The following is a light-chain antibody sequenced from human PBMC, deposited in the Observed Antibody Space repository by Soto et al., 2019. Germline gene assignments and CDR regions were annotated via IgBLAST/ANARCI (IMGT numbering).Light chain of an antibody. CDR3: RQYGSSPET. J-gene: IGKJ1*01. Sequence: ENVLTQSPGTLSLSPGERATLSCRASQTISNYLAWYQQKPGQAPRLLIYGASSRATGIPDRFSGSGSGTDFTLTISRLAPEDFAVYYCRQYGSSPETFGQGTKVDI. V-gene: IGKV3-20*01. CDR2: GAS. CDR1: QTISNY.